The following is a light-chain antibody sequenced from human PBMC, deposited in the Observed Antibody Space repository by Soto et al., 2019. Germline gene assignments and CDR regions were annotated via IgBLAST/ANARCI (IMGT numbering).Light chain of an antibody. CDR3: QHSYSFPPWT. CDR2: RAS. CDR1: QSISTY. Sequence: DIQMTQSPSSLSASVGDRVTISCRASQSISTYLNWYQQKPGTAPKLLIYRASSVKSGVPPRFSGSGSGRHFTLTISSLRPEDIATYFCQHSYSFPPWTFGQGTKVEVK. V-gene: IGKV1-39*01. J-gene: IGKJ1*01.